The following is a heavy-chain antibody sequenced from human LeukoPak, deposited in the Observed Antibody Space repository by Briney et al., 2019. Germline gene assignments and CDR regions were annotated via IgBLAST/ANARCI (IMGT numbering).Heavy chain of an antibody. CDR2: IYYSGST. Sequence: SETLSLTCTVSGGSISSGDYYWSWIREPPGKGLEWIGYIYYSGSTNYNPSLKSRVTISVDTSKNQFSLRLSSVTAADTAVYYCARHSGSYWYWGQGTLVTVSS. CDR3: ARHSGSYWY. D-gene: IGHD1-26*01. J-gene: IGHJ4*02. V-gene: IGHV4-61*08. CDR1: GGSISSGDYY.